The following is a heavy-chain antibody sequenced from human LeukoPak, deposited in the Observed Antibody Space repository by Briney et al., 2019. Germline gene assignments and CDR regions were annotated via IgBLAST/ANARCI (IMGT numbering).Heavy chain of an antibody. V-gene: IGHV4-38-2*02. CDR1: GYSISSGYY. Sequence: SETLSLTCTVSGYSISSGYYWGWTRPPPGKGLEWIGGIYHSGSTYYNPSLKSRVTISVDTSKNQFSLKLSSVTAADTAVYYCARAALNARYYYYMDVWGKGTTVTVSS. J-gene: IGHJ6*03. CDR2: IYHSGST. CDR3: ARAALNARYYYYMDV.